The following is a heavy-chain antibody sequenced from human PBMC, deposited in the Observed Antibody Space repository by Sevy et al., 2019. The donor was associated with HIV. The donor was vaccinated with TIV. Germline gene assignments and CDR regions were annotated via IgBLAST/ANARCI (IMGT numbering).Heavy chain of an antibody. D-gene: IGHD2-2*01. J-gene: IGHJ3*02. CDR2: ISGISNYI. CDR3: AGRCCTLTSCCTADAFDI. CDR1: GFTFSSYS. Sequence: GGSLRLSCAASGFTFSSYSMNWVRQAPGKGLEWVSSISGISNYIYYADSVKGRFTISRDNAKNSLYLQMNSLRAEDTAIYDCAGRCCTLTSCCTADAFDIWGQGTMVTVSS. V-gene: IGHV3-21*01.